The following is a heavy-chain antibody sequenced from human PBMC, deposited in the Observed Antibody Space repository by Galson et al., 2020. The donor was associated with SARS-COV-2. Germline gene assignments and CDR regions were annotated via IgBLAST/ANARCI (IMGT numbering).Heavy chain of an antibody. D-gene: IGHD3-22*01. CDR2: IIPIFGTA. CDR3: ASYSHYDSSGYWFDY. V-gene: IGHV1-69*13. Sequence: SVKVSCKASGGTFSSYAISWARQAPGQGLEWMGGIIPIFGTANYAQKFQGRVTITADESTSTAYMELSSLRSEDTAVYYCASYSHYDSSGYWFDYWGQGTLVTVSS. CDR1: GGTFSSYA. J-gene: IGHJ4*02.